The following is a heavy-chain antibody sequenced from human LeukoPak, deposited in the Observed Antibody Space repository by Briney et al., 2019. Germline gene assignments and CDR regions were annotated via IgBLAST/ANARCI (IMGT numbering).Heavy chain of an antibody. D-gene: IGHD6-19*01. V-gene: IGHV1-46*01. CDR1: GYTFTSNY. CDR3: ARSIAVAGPAEYFQH. J-gene: IGHJ1*01. Sequence: ASVKVSCKAFGYTFTSNYMHWVRQAPGQGPEWMGVISPSGGSTTYAQKFQGRVTLTRDMSTSTDYLELSSLRSEDTAVYYCARSIAVAGPAEYFQHWGQGTLVTVSS. CDR2: ISPSGGST.